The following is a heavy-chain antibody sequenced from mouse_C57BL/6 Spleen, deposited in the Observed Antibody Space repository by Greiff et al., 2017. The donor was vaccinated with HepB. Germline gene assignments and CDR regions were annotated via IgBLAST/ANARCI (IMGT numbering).Heavy chain of an antibody. J-gene: IGHJ1*03. V-gene: IGHV1-72*01. CDR2: IDPNSGGT. CDR1: GYTFTSYW. CDR3: ASHYYGSSPYFDV. Sequence: SCKASGYTFTSYWMHWVKQRPGRGLEWIGRIDPNSGGTKYNEKFKSKATLTVDKPSSTAYMQLSSLTSEDSAVYYCASHYYGSSPYFDVWGTGTTVTVSS. D-gene: IGHD1-1*01.